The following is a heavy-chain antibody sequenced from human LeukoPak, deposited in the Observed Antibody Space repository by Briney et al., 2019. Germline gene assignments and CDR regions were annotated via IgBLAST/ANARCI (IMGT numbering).Heavy chain of an antibody. J-gene: IGHJ6*03. D-gene: IGHD3-9*01. CDR2: ISGSGGST. CDR3: AASTTAYYDILTGYYNLHYYYMDV. CDR1: GFTFSSYA. Sequence: GGSLRLSCAASGFTFSSYAMSWVRRAPGKGLEWVSAISGSGGSTYYADSVKGRFTISRDNSKNTLYLQMNSLRAEDTAVYYCAASTTAYYDILTGYYNLHYYYMDVWGKGTTVTVSS. V-gene: IGHV3-23*01.